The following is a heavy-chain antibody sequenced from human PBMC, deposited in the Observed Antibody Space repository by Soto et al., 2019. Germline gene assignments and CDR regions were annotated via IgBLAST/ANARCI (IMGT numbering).Heavy chain of an antibody. CDR3: TALSAFGGVIVSSY. Sequence: EVQLVESGGGLIKPGGSLRLSCAASGFGFTGTWMNWVRQAPGRGLEWVGRIKSKTAGGTTDYAAPVNGRFTISRDDSEDTVYLQMNSLKIEDTAVDYCTALSAFGGVIVSSYWGQGTLVTVSS. CDR2: IKSKTAGGTT. CDR1: GFGFTGTW. J-gene: IGHJ4*02. D-gene: IGHD3-16*02. V-gene: IGHV3-15*07.